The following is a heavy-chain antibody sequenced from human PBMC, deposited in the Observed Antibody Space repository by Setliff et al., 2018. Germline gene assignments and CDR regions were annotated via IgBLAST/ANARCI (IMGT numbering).Heavy chain of an antibody. J-gene: IGHJ4*02. CDR1: GFTFSSYS. V-gene: IGHV3-21*01. CDR2: ISSSSSYI. CDR3: ARVYDFWSGYYVDY. D-gene: IGHD3-3*01. Sequence: PGGSLRLSCAASGFTFSSYSMNWVRQAPGKGLEWVSSISSSSSYISYADSLKGRFTISRDNARNSLYLQMNSLRAEDTAVYYCARVYDFWSGYYVDYWGQGTLVTVSS.